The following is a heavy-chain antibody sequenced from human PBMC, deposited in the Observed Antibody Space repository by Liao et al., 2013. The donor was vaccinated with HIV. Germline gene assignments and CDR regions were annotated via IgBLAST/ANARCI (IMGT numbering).Heavy chain of an antibody. CDR1: GGSISSSSYY. CDR2: IYYSGTT. J-gene: IGHJ6*03. D-gene: IGHD2-2*01. Sequence: QLQLQESGPGLVKPSETLSLTCTVSGGSISSSSYYWGWIRQPPGKGLEWIGSIYYSGTTYYNPSLKSRVTISVDTSKNQFSLKLSSVTAADTAVYYCARGVVPAVPDYYNYYYMDVWGKGTTVTVSS. V-gene: IGHV4-39*07. CDR3: ARGVVPAVPDYYNYYYMDV.